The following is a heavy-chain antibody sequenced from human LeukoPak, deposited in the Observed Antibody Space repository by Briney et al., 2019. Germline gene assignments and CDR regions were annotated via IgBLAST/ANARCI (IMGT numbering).Heavy chain of an antibody. CDR2: IYHTGIT. J-gene: IGHJ4*02. D-gene: IGHD1-14*01. V-gene: IGHV4-59*01. CDR1: GGSIGNDY. Sequence: SETLSLICTVSGGSIGNDYWTWIRQPPGEALEWIGDIYHTGITNYNPSLTSRVAISVDTSKNQFSLRLNSVTAADTALYYCARDEPRGAWVYWGQGALVTVSS. CDR3: ARDEPRGAWVY.